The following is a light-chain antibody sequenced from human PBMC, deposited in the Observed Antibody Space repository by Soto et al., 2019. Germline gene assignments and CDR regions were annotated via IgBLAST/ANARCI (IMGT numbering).Light chain of an antibody. CDR2: EVT. J-gene: IGLJ1*01. V-gene: IGLV2-14*03. CDR3: SSYTSSSTLYV. CDR1: SSDVCGYNY. Sequence: QSALTQPASVSGSPARSITISCTGTSSDVCGYNYVSWYQQHPGRAPKLMIYEVTNRPSGVSDRFSGSKSGNTASLTISGLKADDEADYYCSSYTSSSTLYVFGPGTKLTVL.